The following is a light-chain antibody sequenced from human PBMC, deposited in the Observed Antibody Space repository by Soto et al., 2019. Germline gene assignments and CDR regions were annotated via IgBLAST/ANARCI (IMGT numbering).Light chain of an antibody. CDR1: SSDVGSYNY. J-gene: IGLJ2*01. CDR3: SSYTSSSTLV. Sequence: QSALTQPASVSGSPGQSITISCTGTSSDVGSYNYVSWYQQHPGKAPKLMIYEVSNRPSGVSNRFSGSKSGNTASLTFSGLQAEDEAHYYCSSYTSSSTLVFGGGTQLTVL. V-gene: IGLV2-14*01. CDR2: EVS.